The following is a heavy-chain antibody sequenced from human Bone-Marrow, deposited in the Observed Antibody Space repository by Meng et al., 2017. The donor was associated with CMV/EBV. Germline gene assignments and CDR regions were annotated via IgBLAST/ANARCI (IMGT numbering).Heavy chain of an antibody. Sequence: GGSLRLSCAASGFTLDDYAMHWVRRAPGKGLEWVSLISWDGGTTYYADSVKGRFAFSRDNSKNWLYMQMNSLRAEDTALSYCAKDSNGIAVPGTLYYFAYWGRGTLVTVSS. CDR2: ISWDGGTT. J-gene: IGHJ4*02. V-gene: IGHV3-43D*03. D-gene: IGHD6-13*01. CDR1: GFTLDDYA. CDR3: AKDSNGIAVPGTLYYFAY.